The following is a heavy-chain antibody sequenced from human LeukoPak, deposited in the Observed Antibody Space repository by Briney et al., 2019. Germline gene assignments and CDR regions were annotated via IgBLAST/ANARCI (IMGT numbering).Heavy chain of an antibody. CDR3: ARGNSGYEWVGAAY. J-gene: IGHJ4*02. CDR2: INPNSGGT. V-gene: IGHV1-2*06. D-gene: IGHD5-12*01. CDR1: GYTFTDYY. Sequence: GASVKVSCTASGYTFTDYYVHWVRQAPGQGLEWMGRINPNSGGTERAQKFHGRFTMTRDTSTGTAYMELSRLKSDDTAMYYCARGNSGYEWVGAAYWGQGTLVTVSS.